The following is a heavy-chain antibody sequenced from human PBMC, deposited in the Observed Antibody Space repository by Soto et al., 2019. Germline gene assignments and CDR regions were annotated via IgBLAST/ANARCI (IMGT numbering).Heavy chain of an antibody. Sequence: EVQLLESGGGLVQPGGSLRLSCGASGFPFSTSAMNWVRQAPGKGLEWVSIISASSDAAYYAESVKGRFASSRDNSKNTLYLQMNSLRAEDTAVYYCAKYSGSYPVYNGLSLWGQGTTVTVS. CDR2: ISASSDAA. J-gene: IGHJ6*02. CDR1: GFPFSTSA. D-gene: IGHD1-26*01. CDR3: AKYSGSYPVYNGLSL. V-gene: IGHV3-23*01.